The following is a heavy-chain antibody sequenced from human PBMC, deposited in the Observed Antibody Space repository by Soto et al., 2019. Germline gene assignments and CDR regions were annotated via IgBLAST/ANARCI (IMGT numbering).Heavy chain of an antibody. D-gene: IGHD3-22*01. J-gene: IGHJ3*02. Sequence: TLSLTCTVSGGSISSGDYYWSWIRQPPGKGLEWIGYIYYSGSTYYNPSLKSRVTISVDTSKNQFSLKLSSVTAADTAVYYCASSDSSGPDAFDIWGQGTMVTVSS. CDR3: ASSDSSGPDAFDI. CDR1: GGSISSGDYY. V-gene: IGHV4-30-4*01. CDR2: IYYSGST.